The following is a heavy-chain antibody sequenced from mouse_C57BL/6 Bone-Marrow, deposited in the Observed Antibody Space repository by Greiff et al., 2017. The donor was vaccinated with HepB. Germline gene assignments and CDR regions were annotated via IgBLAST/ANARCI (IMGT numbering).Heavy chain of an antibody. V-gene: IGHV1-69*01. D-gene: IGHD1-1*01. CDR3: ARTYYGSSYAMDY. J-gene: IGHJ4*01. CDR1: GYTFTSYW. Sequence: QVQLKQPGAELVMPGASVKLSCKASGYTFTSYWMHWVKQRPGQGLEWIGEIDPSDSYTNYNQKFKGKSTLTVDKSSSTAYMQLSSLTSEDSAVYYCARTYYGSSYAMDYWGQGTSVTVSS. CDR2: IDPSDSYT.